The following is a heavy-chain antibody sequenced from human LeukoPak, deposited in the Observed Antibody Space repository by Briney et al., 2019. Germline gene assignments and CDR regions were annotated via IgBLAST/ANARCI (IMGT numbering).Heavy chain of an antibody. V-gene: IGHV3-64*01. Sequence: GGSLRLSCAASGFTFSSYAMHWVRQAPGKGLEYVSAISSNGGSTYYANSVKGRFTISRDNSKNTLYLQMGSLRAEDVAVYYCARGSPYSSSSYDAFDIWGQGTMVTVSS. D-gene: IGHD6-6*01. J-gene: IGHJ3*02. CDR1: GFTFSSYA. CDR3: ARGSPYSSSSYDAFDI. CDR2: ISSNGGST.